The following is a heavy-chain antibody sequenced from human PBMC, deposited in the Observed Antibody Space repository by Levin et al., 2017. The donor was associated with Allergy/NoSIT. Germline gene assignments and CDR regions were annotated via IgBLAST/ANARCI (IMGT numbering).Heavy chain of an antibody. CDR2: ITASGGST. J-gene: IGHJ4*02. CDR1: GFPFSSYA. V-gene: IGHV3-23*01. CDR3: AKDDYYDTSGYYFDS. D-gene: IGHD3-22*01. Sequence: PGGSLRLSCAASGFPFSSYAVTWVRQAPGKGLEWVSAITASGGSTYYADSVKGRFTISRDNSKSTLYLQMNSLRAEDTAVYYCAKDDYYDTSGYYFDSWGQGTLVTVSS.